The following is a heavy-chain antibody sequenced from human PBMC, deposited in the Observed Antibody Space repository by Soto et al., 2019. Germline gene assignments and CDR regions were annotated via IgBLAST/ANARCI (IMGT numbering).Heavy chain of an antibody. CDR3: TRTSAAGKNYYGMDV. J-gene: IGHJ6*02. Sequence: GESLKISCMGSGYKVSTWHNFTSYWIAWVRQMPGEGLEWMGIIYPGDSDTRYSPSFQGQVTISADKSINSVYLQWSSLKASDTATYYCTRTSAAGKNYYGMDVWGQGTTVTVS. D-gene: IGHD6-13*01. V-gene: IGHV5-51*01. CDR2: IYPGDSDT. CDR1: GYKVSTWHNFTSYW.